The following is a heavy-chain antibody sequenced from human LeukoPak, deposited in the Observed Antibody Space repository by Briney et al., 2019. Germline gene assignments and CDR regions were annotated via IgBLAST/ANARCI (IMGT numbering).Heavy chain of an antibody. D-gene: IGHD3-22*01. Sequence: PGGSLRLSCAASGFTYSSYEMNWVRQAPGKGREWVSYISTSGSPIYYGNSVKGRFTISRDNAKNSLYLQMNSLRAEDTALYYCAIRGFYDTSGYLLDHWGQGTLVTVSS. V-gene: IGHV3-48*03. J-gene: IGHJ4*02. CDR1: GFTYSSYE. CDR3: AIRGFYDTSGYLLDH. CDR2: ISTSGSPI.